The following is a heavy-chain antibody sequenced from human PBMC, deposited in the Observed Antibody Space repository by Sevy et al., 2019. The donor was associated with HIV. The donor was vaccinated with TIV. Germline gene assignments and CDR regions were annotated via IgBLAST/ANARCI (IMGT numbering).Heavy chain of an antibody. Sequence: GGSLRLSCAASGFTFSSYWMSWVRQAPGKGLEWVANIKQDGSEKYYVDSVKGRFCISGDNAKNSLYLQMNSLRVEDTAMYYCARQSGVLDVDTAMPDAFDIWGQGTMVTVSS. CDR1: GFTFSSYW. D-gene: IGHD5-18*01. CDR2: IKQDGSEK. CDR3: ARQSGVLDVDTAMPDAFDI. J-gene: IGHJ3*02. V-gene: IGHV3-7*01.